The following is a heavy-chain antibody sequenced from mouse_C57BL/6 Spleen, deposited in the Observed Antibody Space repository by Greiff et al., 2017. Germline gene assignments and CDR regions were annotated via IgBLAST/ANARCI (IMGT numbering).Heavy chain of an antibody. Sequence: QVQLQQSGAELAKPGASVTLSCKASGYTFTSYWLHWVKQRPGQGLEWIGYINPSSGYTKYNQKFKDKATLTADKSSSTAYMQLSSLTYEDSAVYYCASYGNLYAMDYWGQGTSVTVSS. CDR2: INPSSGYT. D-gene: IGHD2-1*01. CDR3: ASYGNLYAMDY. J-gene: IGHJ4*01. V-gene: IGHV1-7*01. CDR1: GYTFTSYW.